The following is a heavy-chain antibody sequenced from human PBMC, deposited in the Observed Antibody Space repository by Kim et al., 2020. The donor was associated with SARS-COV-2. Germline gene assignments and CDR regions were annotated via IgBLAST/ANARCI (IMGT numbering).Heavy chain of an antibody. CDR2: IYYSGST. CDR1: GGSISSYY. J-gene: IGHJ4*02. V-gene: IGHV4-59*08. Sequence: SETLSLTCTVSGGSISSYYWSWIRQPPGKGLEWIGYIYYSGSTNYNPSLKSRVTISVDTSKNQFSLKLSSVTAADTAVYYCARHNYDILTGWNPYYFDYWGQGTLVTVS. CDR3: ARHNYDILTGWNPYYFDY. D-gene: IGHD3-9*01.